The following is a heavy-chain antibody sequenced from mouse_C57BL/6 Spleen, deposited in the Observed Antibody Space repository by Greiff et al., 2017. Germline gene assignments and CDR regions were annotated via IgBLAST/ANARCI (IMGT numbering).Heavy chain of an antibody. J-gene: IGHJ4*01. CDR2: ISYSGIT. CDR1: GYSITSAY. V-gene: IGHV3-8*01. CDR3: ARWGGSSDSMDY. Sequence: EVQLQQSGPGLAKPSQTLSLTCSVTGYSITSAYWNWIRKFPGNKLEYMGYISYSGITYYNPSLKSRITITRDTSKNQYYLQLNSVTTEDTATYYCARWGGSSDSMDYWGQGTSVTVSS. D-gene: IGHD3-2*02.